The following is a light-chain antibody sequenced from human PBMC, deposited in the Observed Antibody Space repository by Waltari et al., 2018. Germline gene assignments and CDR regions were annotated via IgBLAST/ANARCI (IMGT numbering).Light chain of an antibody. CDR3: QQYYSRPLT. V-gene: IGKV4-1*01. CDR2: WAS. CDR1: QSVLYNPNNFDY. J-gene: IGKJ4*01. Sequence: DIVMTQAPDSLALSLGERATIHCRSSQSVLYNPNNFDYLAWYQQKPGQPPKLLFYWASTRESGVPDRFSGSGSGTEFTLTINSLQAEDVAIYYCQQYYSRPLTFGGGTRVEIK.